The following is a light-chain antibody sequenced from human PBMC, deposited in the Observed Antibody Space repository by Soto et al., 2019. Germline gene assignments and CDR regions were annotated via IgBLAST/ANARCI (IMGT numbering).Light chain of an antibody. CDR1: SSDVGNFNL. V-gene: IGLV2-23*02. CDR3: CSYGGSGAYV. Sequence: SVLTQPGSVSGSPGQSITISCTGTSSDVGNFNLVSWYQQHPDKAPKLMIYEVTKRPAGVSNRFSASKSGNTASLTISGLQAEDEADYHCCSYGGSGAYVFGTGTKVTVL. J-gene: IGLJ1*01. CDR2: EVT.